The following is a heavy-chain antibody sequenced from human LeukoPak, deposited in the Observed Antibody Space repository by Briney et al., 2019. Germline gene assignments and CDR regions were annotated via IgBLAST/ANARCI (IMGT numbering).Heavy chain of an antibody. CDR1: GYTFTSYY. J-gene: IGHJ5*02. D-gene: IGHD4-23*01. Sequence: ASVKVSCKASGYTFTSYYMHWVRQAPGQGLEWMGIINPSGGSTSYAQKFQGRVTMTRDMSTSTDYMELSSLRSEDTAVYYCARDNSVEDTAWWFDPWGQGTLVTVAS. CDR3: ARDNSVEDTAWWFDP. V-gene: IGHV1-46*01. CDR2: INPSGGST.